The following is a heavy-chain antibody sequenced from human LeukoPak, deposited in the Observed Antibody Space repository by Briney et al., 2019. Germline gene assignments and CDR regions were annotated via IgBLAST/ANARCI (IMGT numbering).Heavy chain of an antibody. J-gene: IGHJ4*02. CDR2: MYYGENT. Sequence: TSETLSLTCTVSGASISNYYWTRIRQPPGKGLEWIGYMYYGENTNYNPSLKSRVTISGDTSKNQFSLKLTSVTAADTAVYYCARGYYHDNSGYYDLGYWGQGLLVTVSS. D-gene: IGHD3-22*01. CDR1: GASISNYY. CDR3: ARGYYHDNSGYYDLGY. V-gene: IGHV4-59*01.